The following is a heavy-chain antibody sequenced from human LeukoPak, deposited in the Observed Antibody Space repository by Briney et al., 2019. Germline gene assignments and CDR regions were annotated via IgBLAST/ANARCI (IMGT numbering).Heavy chain of an antibody. D-gene: IGHD5-12*01. V-gene: IGHV4-4*07. CDR1: GGSISSYY. J-gene: IGHJ6*02. Sequence: SETLSLTCTVSGGSISSYYWSWIRQPAGKGLEWIGRIYTSGSTNYNPSLKSRVTMSVDASKNQFSLKLSSVTAADTAVYYCARWTRSPYPARYSGYDWDYGMDVWGQGTTVTVSS. CDR3: ARWTRSPYPARYSGYDWDYGMDV. CDR2: IYTSGST.